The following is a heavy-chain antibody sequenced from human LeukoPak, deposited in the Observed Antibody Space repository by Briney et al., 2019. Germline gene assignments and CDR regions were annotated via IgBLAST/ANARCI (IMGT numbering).Heavy chain of an antibody. CDR3: QSRFLEWLLDY. CDR2: IYHSGST. Sequence: SETLSLTCAVSGGSISSGGYSWSWIRQPPGKGLEWIGYIYHSGSTYYNPSLKSRVTISVDRSKNQFSLKLSSVTAADTAIYYCQSRFLEWLLDYWGQGTLVTVSS. V-gene: IGHV4-30-2*01. CDR1: GGSISSGGYS. J-gene: IGHJ4*02. D-gene: IGHD3-3*01.